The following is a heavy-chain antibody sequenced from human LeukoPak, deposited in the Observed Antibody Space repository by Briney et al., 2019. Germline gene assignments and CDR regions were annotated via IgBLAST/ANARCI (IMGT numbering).Heavy chain of an antibody. CDR3: ARAPSNGVFDY. CDR1: GFTFSSYA. V-gene: IGHV3-30-3*01. J-gene: IGHJ4*02. Sequence: GRSLRLSCAASGFTFSSYAMHWVRQAPGKGLEWVAVISYDGSNKYYADSVKGRFTISRDNSKNTLYLQMNSLRAEDTAVYYCARAPSNGVFDYWGQGTLVTVSS. CDR2: ISYDGSNK. D-gene: IGHD4-17*01.